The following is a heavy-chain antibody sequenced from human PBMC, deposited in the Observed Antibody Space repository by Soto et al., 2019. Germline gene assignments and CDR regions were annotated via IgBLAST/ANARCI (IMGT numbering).Heavy chain of an antibody. J-gene: IGHJ4*02. V-gene: IGHV1-18*01. CDR1: GYTFTDHG. D-gene: IGHD3-16*02. Sequence: QIQLVQSGAEVKKPGASVKVSCKASGYTFTDHGISWVRQAPGQGLEWVGWISAFTDYTDYAQKFRGRVTMTTDKSTNTAYMELRSLTSDDTAVYYXAKDRPRLTQQIVDVYWGQGTLVTVSS. CDR3: AKDRPRLTQQIVDVY. CDR2: ISAFTDYT.